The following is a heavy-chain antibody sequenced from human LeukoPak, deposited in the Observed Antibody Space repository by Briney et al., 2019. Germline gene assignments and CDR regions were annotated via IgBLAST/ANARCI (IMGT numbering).Heavy chain of an antibody. D-gene: IGHD6-13*01. Sequence: SETLSLTCTVSGGSISSYYWSWIRQPPGKGLEWIGEINHSGSTNYNPSLKSRVTISVDTSKNQFSLKLSSVTAADTAVYYCARGQKYSSSRGIDYWGQGTLVTVSS. V-gene: IGHV4-34*01. CDR2: INHSGST. CDR3: ARGQKYSSSRGIDY. CDR1: GGSISSYY. J-gene: IGHJ4*02.